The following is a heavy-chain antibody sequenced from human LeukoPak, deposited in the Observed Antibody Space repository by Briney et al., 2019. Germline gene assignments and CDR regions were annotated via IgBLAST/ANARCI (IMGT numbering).Heavy chain of an antibody. CDR2: INPHGGVT. CDR1: GYTFTDYY. CDR3: ARERTPIALKIMIIFDF. Sequence: ASVKVSCKASGYTFTDYYIHWVRQAPGQGLEWMASINPHGGVTNSAQEFQGRVTVTRDASISTAYLELSGLRSDDTAVYYCARERTPIALKIMIIFDFWGQGTQVTVSS. V-gene: IGHV1-2*02. D-gene: IGHD3-16*01. J-gene: IGHJ5*01.